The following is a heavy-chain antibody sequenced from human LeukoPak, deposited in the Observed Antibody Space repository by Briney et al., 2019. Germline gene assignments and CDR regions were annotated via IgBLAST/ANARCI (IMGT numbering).Heavy chain of an antibody. D-gene: IGHD3-3*01. V-gene: IGHV4-59*01. CDR1: GGSISSYY. CDR3: ATAALRFLEWDPFDY. Sequence: SETLSLTCTVSGGSISSYYWSWIRQPPGKGLEWIGYIYSSGSTNYSPSFKSRFTISVDTSKNQFSLKLSSVTAADTAVYYCATAALRFLEWDPFDYWGQGTLVTVSS. J-gene: IGHJ4*02. CDR2: IYSSGST.